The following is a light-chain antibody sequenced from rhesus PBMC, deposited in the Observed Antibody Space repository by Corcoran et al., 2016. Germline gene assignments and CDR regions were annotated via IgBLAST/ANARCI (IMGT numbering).Light chain of an antibody. CDR1: QDISSW. CDR2: YAS. V-gene: IGKV1-19*01. CDR3: KQFDDLPWT. J-gene: IGKJ1*01. Sequence: DIHMTQSPSSLSASLGDKVTITCHASQDISSWLAWYQQKPGTAPKPLIYYASSLQSGVPSRFSGRGSWTDYTLTISSLQPEDFATYCCKQFDDLPWTFGQGTKVEIK.